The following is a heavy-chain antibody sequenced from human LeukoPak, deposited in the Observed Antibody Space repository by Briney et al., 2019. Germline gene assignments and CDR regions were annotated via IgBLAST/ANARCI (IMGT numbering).Heavy chain of an antibody. V-gene: IGHV3-7*01. D-gene: IGHD4-17*01. CDR1: GFSFSIYG. Sequence: GGSLRLSCVASGFSFSIYGMTWVRQAPGKGLEWVANINQDGSDQYYVDSVKGRFTISRDNAKNSLYLQMNSLRAEDTAVYYCARTTVTAGRTNWFDPWGQGTLVIVSS. J-gene: IGHJ5*02. CDR2: INQDGSDQ. CDR3: ARTTVTAGRTNWFDP.